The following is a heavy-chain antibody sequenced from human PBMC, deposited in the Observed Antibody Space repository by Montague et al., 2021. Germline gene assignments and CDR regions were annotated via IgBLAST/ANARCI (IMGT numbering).Heavy chain of an antibody. Sequence: SETLSLICSVSGDSINGWYWSWIRQPPGKGLEWIGSVFYSGATNYNPSLKSRVTMSADTSKNQVSLKVNSVTAADTAVYYCARQGFYESGGFFIWGPGTLVTVSS. D-gene: IGHD3-22*01. CDR3: ARQGFYESGGFFI. J-gene: IGHJ4*02. V-gene: IGHV4-59*01. CDR2: VFYSGAT. CDR1: GDSINGWY.